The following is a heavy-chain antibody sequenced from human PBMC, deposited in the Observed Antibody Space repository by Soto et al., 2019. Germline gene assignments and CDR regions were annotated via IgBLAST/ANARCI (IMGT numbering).Heavy chain of an antibody. V-gene: IGHV1-69*13. CDR3: ARGRPSWNDHYGMDV. CDR1: GGTFSSYA. J-gene: IGHJ6*02. D-gene: IGHD1-1*01. Sequence: ASVKVSCKASGGTFSSYAISWVRQAPGQGLEWMGGIIPIFGTANYAQKFQGRVTITADESTSTAYMELSSLRSEDTAVYYCARGRPSWNDHYGMDVWGQGTTVTVSS. CDR2: IIPIFGTA.